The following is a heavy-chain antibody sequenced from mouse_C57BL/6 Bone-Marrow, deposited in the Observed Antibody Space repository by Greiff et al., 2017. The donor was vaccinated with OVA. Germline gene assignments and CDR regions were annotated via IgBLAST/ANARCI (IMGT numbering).Heavy chain of an antibody. CDR2: ISNGGGST. Sequence: DVMLVESGGGLVQPGGSLKLSCAASGFTFSDYYMYWVRQTPEKRLEWVAYISNGGGSTYYPDTVKGRFTISRDNAKNTLYLQMSRLKSEDTAMYYCAREGLRLRAWFAYWGQGTLVTVSA. V-gene: IGHV5-12*01. CDR3: AREGLRLRAWFAY. CDR1: GFTFSDYY. D-gene: IGHD2-4*01. J-gene: IGHJ3*01.